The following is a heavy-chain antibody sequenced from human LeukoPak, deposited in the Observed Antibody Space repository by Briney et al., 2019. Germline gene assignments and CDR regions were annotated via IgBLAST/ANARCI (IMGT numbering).Heavy chain of an antibody. CDR3: ARDRDSHHACNI. V-gene: IGHV3-7*05. CDR2: IKGDGSEK. D-gene: IGHD5-24*01. CDR1: GFTFSNSW. Sequence: GGSLRLSCVASGFTFSNSWMSWVRQAPGKGLEWVAIIKGDGSEKYYVDSVKGRFTIARDNAKNSLYLQMNSLRAEDTALYYCARDRDSHHACNIWGQATTVTVSS. J-gene: IGHJ3*02.